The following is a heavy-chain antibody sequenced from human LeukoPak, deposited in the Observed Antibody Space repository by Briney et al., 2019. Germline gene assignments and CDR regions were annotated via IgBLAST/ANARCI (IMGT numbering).Heavy chain of an antibody. D-gene: IGHD6-19*01. J-gene: IGHJ6*02. CDR2: ISWNSGSI. Sequence: SGGPLRFSCAASGFTFDDYAMHWVRQAPGKGLEWVSGISWNSGSIGYADSVKGRFTISRDNAKNSLYLQMNSLRAEDTALYYCAKATGYSSGWFGYYGMDVWGQGTTVTVSS. CDR1: GFTFDDYA. V-gene: IGHV3-9*01. CDR3: AKATGYSSGWFGYYGMDV.